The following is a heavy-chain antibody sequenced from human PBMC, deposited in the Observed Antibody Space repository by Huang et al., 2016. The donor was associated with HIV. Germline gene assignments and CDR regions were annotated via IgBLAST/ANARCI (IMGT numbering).Heavy chain of an antibody. D-gene: IGHD3-10*01. CDR3: ARPKMTATPSDSSWSYFDF. V-gene: IGHV4-34*01. CDR2: VNHRGSA. J-gene: IGHJ4*02. Sequence: QVRLEQWGPNLLKPSDTLSLKCAVYGGSFSDYFWTWIRQSPVKWLEWIGEVNHRGSATHNPSLRSRFSRSVDSSKNQFYLNLTSVTAADTAVYFCARPKMTATPSDSSWSYFDFWGRGTPVTVSS. CDR1: GGSFSDYF.